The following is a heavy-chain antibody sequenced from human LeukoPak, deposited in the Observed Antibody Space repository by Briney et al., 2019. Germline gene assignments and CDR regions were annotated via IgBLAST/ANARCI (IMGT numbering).Heavy chain of an antibody. CDR1: GYTFTSYG. CDR3: ARDEYHSSSSGISEFDY. V-gene: IGHV1-18*01. Sequence: GASVKVSCKASGYTFTSYGISWVRQAPGQGLEWVGWISAYNGNTNYAQKLQGRVTMTTDTSTSTAYMELRSLRSDDTAVYYCARDEYHSSSSGISEFDYWGQGTLVTVSS. CDR2: ISAYNGNT. J-gene: IGHJ4*02. D-gene: IGHD6-6*01.